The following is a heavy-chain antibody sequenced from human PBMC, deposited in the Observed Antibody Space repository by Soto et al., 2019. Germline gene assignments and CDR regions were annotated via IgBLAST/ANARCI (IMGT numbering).Heavy chain of an antibody. CDR3: AKGCVGGGFCYYIDF. CDR1: GFTFSIHG. D-gene: IGHD2-15*01. J-gene: IGHJ4*02. CDR2: ISNDGNNK. Sequence: GGSLRLSCAASGFTFSIHGMHWVRQAPGKGLEWVAVISNDGNNKNYADSVRGRFTISRDNSRDTVFLQMNSLRSEDTAMYYCAKGCVGGGFCYYIDFWGQGTLVTAPQ. V-gene: IGHV3-30*18.